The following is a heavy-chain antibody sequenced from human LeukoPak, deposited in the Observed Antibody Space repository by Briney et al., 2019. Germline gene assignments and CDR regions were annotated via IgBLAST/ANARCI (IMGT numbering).Heavy chain of an antibody. D-gene: IGHD4-17*01. J-gene: IGHJ3*02. Sequence: GESLKISCKGSGYSFTSYWIGWVRQMPGKGLEWMGISSPGDSDTRYSPSFQGQVTISADKSISTAYLQWSSLKASDTAMYYCARHTHSRYYGDYVSFAFDIWGQGTMVTVSS. CDR1: GYSFTSYW. V-gene: IGHV5-51*01. CDR3: ARHTHSRYYGDYVSFAFDI. CDR2: SSPGDSDT.